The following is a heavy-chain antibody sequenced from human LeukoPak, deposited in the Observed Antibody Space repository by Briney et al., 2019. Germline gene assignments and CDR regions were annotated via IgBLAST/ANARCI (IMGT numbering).Heavy chain of an antibody. CDR2: ISDSAGRT. CDR1: GITLSNYG. Sequence: GGSLRLSCAVSGITLSNYGMSWVRQAPGKGLEWVAGISDSAGRTKYADSVKGRFTISRDNPKNTLYLQMNSLRAEDTAVYFCAKRGVVIRDILVGFHKEAYYFDSWGQGALVTVSS. CDR3: AKRGVVIRDILVGFHKEAYYFDS. V-gene: IGHV3-23*01. J-gene: IGHJ4*02. D-gene: IGHD2-15*01.